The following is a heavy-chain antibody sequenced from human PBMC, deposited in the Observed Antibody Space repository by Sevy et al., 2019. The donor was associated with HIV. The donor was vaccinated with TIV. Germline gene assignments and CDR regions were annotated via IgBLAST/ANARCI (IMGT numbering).Heavy chain of an antibody. V-gene: IGHV3-48*02. Sequence: GGSLRLSCAASGFTFRSHSMNWVRQAPGKGLEWISYISSSSSVMYYADSVKGRFTISRDNAKNSLNLQMNSLRDEDTAIYYCAREGGATDFDYWGQGTLVTVSS. CDR1: GFTFRSHS. D-gene: IGHD1-26*01. J-gene: IGHJ4*02. CDR2: ISSSSSVM. CDR3: AREGGATDFDY.